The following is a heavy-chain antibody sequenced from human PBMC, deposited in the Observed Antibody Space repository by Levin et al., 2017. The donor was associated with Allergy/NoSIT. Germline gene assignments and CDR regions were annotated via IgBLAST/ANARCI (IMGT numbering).Heavy chain of an antibody. J-gene: IGHJ6*02. CDR1: GFTVSSHY. Sequence: GESLKISCAASGFTVSSHYMSWVRQAPGKGLEWDSVIYSGGSTYYADSVKGRFTISRDNSKNTLYLQMNSLRAEDTAVYYCAREGYYYYGMNVWGQGTTVTVSS. V-gene: IGHV3-53*01. CDR2: IYSGGST. CDR3: AREGYYYYGMNV.